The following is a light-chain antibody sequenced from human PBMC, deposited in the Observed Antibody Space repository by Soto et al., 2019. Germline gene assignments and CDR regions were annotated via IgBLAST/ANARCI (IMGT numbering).Light chain of an antibody. J-gene: IGKJ4*01. V-gene: IGKV1-5*01. CDR1: QSVSAW. Sequence: DIQMTQSPSTLSASVGDRVTISCRASQSVSAWLAWYQQKPGKAPKLLISDASSLKSGVPSRFSGSGYGTEFTLTISSLQPEDFETYYCQQYSSYSLTFGGGTKVEIK. CDR3: QQYSSYSLT. CDR2: DAS.